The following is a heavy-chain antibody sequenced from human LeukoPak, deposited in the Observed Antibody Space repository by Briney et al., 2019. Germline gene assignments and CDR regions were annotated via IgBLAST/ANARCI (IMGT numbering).Heavy chain of an antibody. V-gene: IGHV3-53*01. J-gene: IGHJ6*02. CDR1: GFTVSSNY. CDR3: ARSHYYYYVMDV. Sequence: PGGSLRLSCAASGFTVSSNYMSWVRQAPGKGLEWVSVIYSGGSTYYSDSVKGRFTISRDNSKNSLYLQMNSLTDEDTAVYHCARSHYYYYVMDVWGQGTTVAVSS. CDR2: IYSGGST.